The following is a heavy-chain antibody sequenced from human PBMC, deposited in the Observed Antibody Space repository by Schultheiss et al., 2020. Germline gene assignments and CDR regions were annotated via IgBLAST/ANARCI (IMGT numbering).Heavy chain of an antibody. V-gene: IGHV4-59*06. D-gene: IGHD6-19*01. CDR1: GGSISSYY. CDR2: IYYSGST. CDR3: ARGWQWLGYYFDY. J-gene: IGHJ4*02. Sequence: SETLSLTCTVSGGSISSYYWSWIRQHPGKGLEWIGYIYYSGSTYYNPSLKSRVTISVDTSKNQFSLKLSSVTAADTAVYYCARGWQWLGYYFDYWGQGTLVTVSS.